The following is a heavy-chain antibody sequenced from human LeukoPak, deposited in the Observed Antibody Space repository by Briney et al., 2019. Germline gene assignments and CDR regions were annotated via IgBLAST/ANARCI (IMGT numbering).Heavy chain of an antibody. D-gene: IGHD3-3*01. V-gene: IGHV3-7*01. CDR1: GFTFSSYW. CDR2: IKQDGSEK. J-gene: IGHJ4*02. CDR3: ARGKPWNYDFWSGYYQYYFDY. Sequence: GSLRLSCAASGFTFSSYWMSWVRQAPGKGLEWVANIKQDGSEKYYVDSVKGRFTISRDNAKNSLYPQMNSLRAEDTAVYYCARGKPWNYDFWSGYYQYYFDYWGQGTLVTVSS.